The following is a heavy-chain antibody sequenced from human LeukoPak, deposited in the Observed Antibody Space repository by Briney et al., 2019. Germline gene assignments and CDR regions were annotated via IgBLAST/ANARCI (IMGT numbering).Heavy chain of an antibody. D-gene: IGHD1-1*01. CDR2: IRSKTEGETK. CDR1: RITFRNAW. Sequence: GGSLRLSCAVSRITFRNAWMSWVRQAPGKGLEWVARIRSKTEGETKEYAASVKGRFTISRDDSRSRLYLQINSLKTEDTAVYYCATGVVTGTSRWGQGTLVTVYS. CDR3: ATGVVTGTSR. J-gene: IGHJ4*02. V-gene: IGHV3-15*01.